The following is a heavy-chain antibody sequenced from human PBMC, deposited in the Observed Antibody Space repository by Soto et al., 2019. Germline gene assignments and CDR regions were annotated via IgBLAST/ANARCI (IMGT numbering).Heavy chain of an antibody. J-gene: IGHJ4*02. Sequence: ETLSLTCTVSGGSISSSSYYWGWIRQPPGKGLEWIGSIYYSGSTYYNPSLKSRVTISVDTSKNQFSLKLSSVTAADTAVYYCASMQDIVVVVAAYYWGQGTLVTVSS. CDR3: ASMQDIVVVVAAYY. D-gene: IGHD2-15*01. V-gene: IGHV4-39*01. CDR1: GGSISSSSYY. CDR2: IYYSGST.